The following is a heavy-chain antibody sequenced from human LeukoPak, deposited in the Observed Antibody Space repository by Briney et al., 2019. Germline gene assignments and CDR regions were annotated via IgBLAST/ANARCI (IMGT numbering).Heavy chain of an antibody. Sequence: GRSLRLSCAASEFTFSSYGMHWVRQAPGKGLEWVAVISYDGSNQYYADTVRGRFTISRDNCKNTLYLQMNGLRAEDTAVYYCAKDRLGALYYYDSSGYYRFDYWGQGTLVTVSS. D-gene: IGHD3-22*01. CDR3: AKDRLGALYYYDSSGYYRFDY. V-gene: IGHV3-30*18. CDR1: EFTFSSYG. CDR2: ISYDGSNQ. J-gene: IGHJ4*01.